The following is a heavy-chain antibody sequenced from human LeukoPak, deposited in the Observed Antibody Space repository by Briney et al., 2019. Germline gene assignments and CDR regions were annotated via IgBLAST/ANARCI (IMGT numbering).Heavy chain of an antibody. V-gene: IGHV1-2*02. J-gene: IGHJ5*02. CDR1: GYIFTAYY. CDR2: INPHSGDT. CDR3: AREMFRGHNWFDP. Sequence: GASVKVSCKASGYIFTAYYMHWVRQAPGQGLEWMGWINPHSGDTDYAQKFQGRVTMTRDTSISTAYMELSWLRSDDTAVYYCAREMFRGHNWFDPWGQGTLVTVPS. D-gene: IGHD3-10*02.